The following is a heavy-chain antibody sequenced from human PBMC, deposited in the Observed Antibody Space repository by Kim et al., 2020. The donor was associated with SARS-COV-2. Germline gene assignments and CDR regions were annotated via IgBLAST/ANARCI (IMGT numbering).Heavy chain of an antibody. CDR3: ARDLFHIGFDY. Sequence: ASVKVSCKASGYIFTNFAIQWVRQAPGQRLEWMGWINAGTGNTKFSQQFQGRVTFTRDTSANTAYMELSSLGSEDTAVYYCARDLFHIGFDYWGQGTLVAVSS. V-gene: IGHV1-3*01. D-gene: IGHD2-21*01. J-gene: IGHJ4*02. CDR2: INAGTGNT. CDR1: GYIFTNFA.